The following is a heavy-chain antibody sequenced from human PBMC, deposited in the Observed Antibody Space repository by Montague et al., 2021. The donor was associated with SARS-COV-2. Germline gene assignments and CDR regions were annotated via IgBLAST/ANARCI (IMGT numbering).Heavy chain of an antibody. J-gene: IGHJ3*02. Sequence: SETLSLTCTVSGYSISTGYYWGWIRQPPGKGLKWIGTIYHSGGTYFNPSLKSRVTISVDASKNQFSLNLSSVTAADTAVYYCAKVAGSHDTFDIWGRGTMVTDSS. CDR1: GYSISTGYY. D-gene: IGHD6-19*01. CDR3: AKVAGSHDTFDI. CDR2: IYHSGGT. V-gene: IGHV4-38-2*02.